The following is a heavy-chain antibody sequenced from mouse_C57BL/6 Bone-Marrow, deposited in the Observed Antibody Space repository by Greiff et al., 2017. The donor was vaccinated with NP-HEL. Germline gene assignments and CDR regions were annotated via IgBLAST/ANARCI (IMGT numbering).Heavy chain of an antibody. CDR2: IDPNSGGT. J-gene: IGHJ1*03. D-gene: IGHD1-1*01. CDR1: GYTFTSYW. CDR3: ARKGLTTVVAHWYFDV. Sequence: VQLQQPGAELVKPGASVKLSCKASGYTFTSYWMHWVKQRPGRGLEWIGRIDPNSGGTKYNEKFKSKATLTVDKPSSTAYMQLSSLTSEDSAVYYCARKGLTTVVAHWYFDVWGTGTTVTVSS. V-gene: IGHV1-72*01.